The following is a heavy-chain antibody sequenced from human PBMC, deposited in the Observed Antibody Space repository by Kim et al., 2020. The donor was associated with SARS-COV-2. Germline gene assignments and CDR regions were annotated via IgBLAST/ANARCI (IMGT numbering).Heavy chain of an antibody. Sequence: SQTLSLTCVISGDSVSTNSAVWYWIRQSPSRGLEWLGRTYYRSKWYSDYAVSVKSRMTISPDTSKNQFSLQLNSVTPEDTAVYYCARGPTYYDILVDVWGQGTTVTVSS. CDR2: TYYRSKWYS. J-gene: IGHJ6*02. CDR3: ARGPTYYDILVDV. V-gene: IGHV6-1*01. D-gene: IGHD3-9*01. CDR1: GDSVSTNSAV.